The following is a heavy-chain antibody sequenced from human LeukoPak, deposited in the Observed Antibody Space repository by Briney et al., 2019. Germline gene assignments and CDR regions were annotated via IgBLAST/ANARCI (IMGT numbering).Heavy chain of an antibody. CDR3: AKDSGSYYNPSNWFDP. CDR2: IWYDGSNK. V-gene: IGHV3-33*06. J-gene: IGHJ5*02. Sequence: GGSLRLSCAASGFTFSSYGMHWVRQAPGKGLEWVAVIWYDGSNKYYADSVKGRFAISRDNSKNTLYLQMNSLRAEDTAVYYCAKDSGSYYNPSNWFDPWGQGTLVTVSS. CDR1: GFTFSSYG. D-gene: IGHD1-26*01.